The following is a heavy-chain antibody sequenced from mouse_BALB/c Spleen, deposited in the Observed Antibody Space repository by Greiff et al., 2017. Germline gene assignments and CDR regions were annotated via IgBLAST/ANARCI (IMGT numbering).Heavy chain of an antibody. D-gene: IGHD1-1*01. V-gene: IGHV3-8*02. CDR1: GDSITSGY. J-gene: IGHJ1*01. CDR3: ARYYYGSLYWYFDV. CDR2: ISYSGST. Sequence: VQLQQSGPSLVKPSQTLSLTCSVTGDSITSGYWNWIRKFPGNKLEYMGYISYSGSTYYNPSLKSRISITRDTSKNQYYLQLNSVTTEDTATYYCARYYYGSLYWYFDVWGAGTTVTVSS.